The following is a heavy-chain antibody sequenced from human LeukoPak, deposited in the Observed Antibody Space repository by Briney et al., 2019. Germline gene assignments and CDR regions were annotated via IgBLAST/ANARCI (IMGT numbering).Heavy chain of an antibody. V-gene: IGHV2-5*02. J-gene: IGHJ4*02. CDR2: FYWDDYT. Sequence: SGPTLVKPTQTLTLTCTFSGFSLTTSEVGVGWIRQPPGKALECLAPFYWDDYTRYSPSPKSRLTITKDTLKNQVVPTMTIMDPVDTATYYCARLSNIAPRPVDFWGQGTLVTVSS. D-gene: IGHD6-6*01. CDR3: ARLSNIAPRPVDF. CDR1: GFSLTTSEVG.